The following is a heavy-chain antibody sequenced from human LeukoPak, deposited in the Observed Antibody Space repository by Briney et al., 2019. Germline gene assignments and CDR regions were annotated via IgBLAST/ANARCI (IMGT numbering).Heavy chain of an antibody. D-gene: IGHD3-22*01. CDR3: ARVNGYYGYWYFDL. Sequence: PSETLSLTCAVSGGSISSGGYSWSWIRQPPGKGLEWIGYIYHSGSTYYNPSLKSRVTISVDTSKNQFSLKLSSVTAADTAVYYCARVNGYYGYWYFDLWGRGTLVTVSS. CDR2: IYHSGST. V-gene: IGHV4-30-2*01. J-gene: IGHJ2*01. CDR1: GGSISSGGYS.